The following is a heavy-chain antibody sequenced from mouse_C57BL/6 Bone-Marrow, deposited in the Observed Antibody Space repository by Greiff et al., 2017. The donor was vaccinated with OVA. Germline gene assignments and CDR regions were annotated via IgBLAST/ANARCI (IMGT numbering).Heavy chain of an antibody. CDR2: INYDGSST. Sequence: EVQLVESEGGLVQPGSSMKLSCTASGFTFSDYYMAWVRQVPEKGLEWVANINYDGSSTYYLDSLQSRFIISRDNAKNILYLQMSSLKSEDTATYYCAREMNYYGSSYDYYAMDYWGQGTSVTVSS. J-gene: IGHJ4*01. V-gene: IGHV5-16*01. CDR1: GFTFSDYY. CDR3: AREMNYYGSSYDYYAMDY. D-gene: IGHD1-1*01.